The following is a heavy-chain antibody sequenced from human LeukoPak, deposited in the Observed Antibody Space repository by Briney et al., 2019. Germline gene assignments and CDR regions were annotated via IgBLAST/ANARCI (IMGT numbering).Heavy chain of an antibody. V-gene: IGHV3-30*18. J-gene: IGHJ5*02. CDR3: AKDRHTGVVMNWFDP. CDR1: GFTFSSYG. Sequence: GRSLRLSCAASGFTFSSYGMHWVRQAPGKGLEWVAVISYDGSNKYYADSVKGRFTISRDNSKNTLYLQMNSLRAEDTAVYYCAKDRHTGVVMNWFDPWGQGTLVTVSS. CDR2: ISYDGSNK. D-gene: IGHD3-3*01.